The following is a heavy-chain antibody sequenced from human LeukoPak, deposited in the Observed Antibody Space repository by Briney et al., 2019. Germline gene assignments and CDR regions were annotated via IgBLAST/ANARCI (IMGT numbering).Heavy chain of an antibody. V-gene: IGHV3-7*01. CDR1: GFTFSSYW. CDR3: ATGRGIH. D-gene: IGHD2/OR15-2a*01. CDR2: IKQDGSKN. Sequence: GGSPRLSCAASGFTFSSYWMTWVRQAPGKGLEWVANIKQDGSKNYYVDSVKGRFTISRDNAKNSLYLQMNSLRADDTAVFYCATGRGIHWGQGTLVTVSS. J-gene: IGHJ4*02.